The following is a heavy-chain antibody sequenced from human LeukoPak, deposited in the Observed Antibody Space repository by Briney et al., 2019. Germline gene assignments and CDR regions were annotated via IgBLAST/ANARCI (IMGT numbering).Heavy chain of an antibody. CDR2: IKSKTDGGTT. CDR1: GFTFSNAW. V-gene: IGHV3-15*01. CDR3: TTVEGRQTYYDFWSGYYPEGAPYYSYGMDV. D-gene: IGHD3-3*01. Sequence: GGSLRLSCAASGFTFSNAWMSWVRHAPGKGREWVGRIKSKTDGGTTDYAAPVEGRFTITRDDSKSTLYLQMNRLKTEDTAVYYCTTVEGRQTYYDFWSGYYPEGAPYYSYGMDVWGQGTTVTVSS. J-gene: IGHJ6*02.